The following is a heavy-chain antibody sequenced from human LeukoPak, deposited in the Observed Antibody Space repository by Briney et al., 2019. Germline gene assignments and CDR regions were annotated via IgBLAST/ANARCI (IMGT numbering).Heavy chain of an antibody. CDR3: ARGVAVAGTGGSY. V-gene: IGHV1-18*01. Sequence: ASVKVSGKASGYTFTSHGISWVRQAPGQGLEWMGWISAYNGHTKYAQKLQGRVTMTTDTSTSTAYMELRSLRSDDTAVYYCARGVAVAGTGGSYWGQGTLVTVSS. J-gene: IGHJ4*02. D-gene: IGHD6-19*01. CDR1: GYTFTSHG. CDR2: ISAYNGHT.